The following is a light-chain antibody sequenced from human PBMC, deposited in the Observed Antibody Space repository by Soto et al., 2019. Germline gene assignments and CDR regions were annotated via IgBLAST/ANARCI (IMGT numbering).Light chain of an antibody. CDR3: QQYNNWPPIT. Sequence: ETVMSQSPATLSVSPGERATLSCRASQSVGSSLAWYQHKPGQAPRLLIYGANTRATGIPARFSGSGSETDFTLTISSLQSEDFAIYYCQQYNNWPPITFGQGTRLE. V-gene: IGKV3-15*01. J-gene: IGKJ5*01. CDR1: QSVGSS. CDR2: GAN.